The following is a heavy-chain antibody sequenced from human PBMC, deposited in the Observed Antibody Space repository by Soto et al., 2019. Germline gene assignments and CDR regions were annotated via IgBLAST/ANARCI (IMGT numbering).Heavy chain of an antibody. CDR2: ISAYNGNT. CDR3: ARVQPQCYLDSSGKFYY. CDR1: GYTFTSYG. V-gene: IGHV1-18*01. Sequence: QVQLVQSGAEVKKPGASVKVSCKASGYTFTSYGISWVRQAPGQGIEWMGWISAYNGNTNYAQKLQGRVTMTTDTSTRTAYMQPRRLRSDKTAVYYWARVQPQCYLDSSGKFYYWGQGPLVTVSS. J-gene: IGHJ4*02. D-gene: IGHD3-22*01.